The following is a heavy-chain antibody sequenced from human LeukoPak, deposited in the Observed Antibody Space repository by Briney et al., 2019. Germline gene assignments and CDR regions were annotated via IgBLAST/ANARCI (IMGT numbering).Heavy chain of an antibody. CDR2: IIPIFGTA. CDR3: ARDNSRREGGTTFWWFDP. CDR1: GGTFSSYA. D-gene: IGHD1-26*01. V-gene: IGHV1-69*13. Sequence: SVKVSCKASGGTFSSYAISWVRQAPGQGLEWMGGIIPIFGTANYAQKFQGRVTITADESTSTAYMELGSLRSEDTAVYFCARDNSRREGGTTFWWFDPWGQGTLVTVSS. J-gene: IGHJ5*02.